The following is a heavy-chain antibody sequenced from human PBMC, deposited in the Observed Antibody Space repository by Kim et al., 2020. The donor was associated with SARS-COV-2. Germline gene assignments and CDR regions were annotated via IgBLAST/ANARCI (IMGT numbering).Heavy chain of an antibody. CDR3: ARGRLATIFGVVTQFDY. D-gene: IGHD3-3*01. J-gene: IGHJ4*02. V-gene: IGHV4-59*09. Sequence: LKSRVTISVDTSTHQFSLKLSSVTAADTAVYYCARGRLATIFGVVTQFDYWGQGTLVTVSS.